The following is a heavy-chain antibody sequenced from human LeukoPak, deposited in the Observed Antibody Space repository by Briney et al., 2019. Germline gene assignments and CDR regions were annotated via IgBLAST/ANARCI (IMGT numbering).Heavy chain of an antibody. V-gene: IGHV1-69*01. CDR1: GGTFSSYA. J-gene: IGHJ2*01. CDR2: IIPIFGTA. D-gene: IGHD6-19*01. CDR3: ARLFGVAVAGGVSVWYFDL. Sequence: SVKVSCKASGGTFSSYAISRVRQAPGQGLEWMGGIIPIFGTANYAQKFQGRVTITADESTSTAYMELSSLRSEDTAVYYCARLFGVAVAGGVSVWYFDLWGRGTLVTVSS.